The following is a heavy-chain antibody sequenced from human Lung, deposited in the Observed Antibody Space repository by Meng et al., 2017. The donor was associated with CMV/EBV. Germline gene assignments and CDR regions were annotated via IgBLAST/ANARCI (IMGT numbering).Heavy chain of an antibody. J-gene: IGHJ4*02. V-gene: IGHV4-31*02. CDR3: ARSYSSGWSRGGTFDY. D-gene: IGHD6-19*01. CDR2: IYYSGST. CDR1: GSISSGGYY. Sequence: GSISSGGYYWSWIRQHPGKGLEWIVYIYYSGSTYYNPSLKSRVTISVDTSKNQFSLKLSSVTAADTAVFYCARSYSSGWSRGGTFDYWGQGTLVTVSS.